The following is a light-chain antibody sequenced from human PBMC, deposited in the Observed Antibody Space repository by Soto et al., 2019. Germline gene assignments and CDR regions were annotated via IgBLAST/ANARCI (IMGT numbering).Light chain of an antibody. CDR2: GVS. Sequence: SALTQPASVSGSPGQSITISCSGTRSDIGGYNYVAWYQQFPGKTPKILIYGVSNRPSGVSSRFSGSKSGNTASLTISGVQAEDEADYYCISYTGSSTSYVFGSGTKV. CDR1: RSDIGGYNY. J-gene: IGLJ1*01. CDR3: ISYTGSSTSYV. V-gene: IGLV2-14*01.